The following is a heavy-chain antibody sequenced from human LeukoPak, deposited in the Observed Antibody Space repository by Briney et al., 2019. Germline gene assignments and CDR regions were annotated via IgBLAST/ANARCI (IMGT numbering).Heavy chain of an antibody. CDR2: ASTRNSLT. CDR1: GFTFTDFT. V-gene: IGHV3-21*06. D-gene: IGHD3-22*01. Sequence: KPGGSLRLSCTASGFTFTDFTMNWVRQAPGKGLEWVSSASTRNSLTYYTDSLKGRFTISRDNAKNSLYLQMNSLRADDTAVYYCARSYYYDSSGPIDFWGQGTLVTVSS. CDR3: ARSYYYDSSGPIDF. J-gene: IGHJ4*02.